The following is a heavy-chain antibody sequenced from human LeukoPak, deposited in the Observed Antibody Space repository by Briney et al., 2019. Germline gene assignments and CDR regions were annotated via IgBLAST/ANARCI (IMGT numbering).Heavy chain of an antibody. V-gene: IGHV4-34*01. J-gene: IGHJ5*02. D-gene: IGHD3-3*01. CDR2: INHSGST. CDR1: GGSFSGYY. CDR3: ARSRGFWGGYLATPRPPSGSDP. Sequence: SETLSLTCAVYGGSFSGYYWSWIRQPPGKGLEWIGEINHSGSTNYNPSLKSRVTISVDTSKNQFSLKLSSVTAAYTAVYYWARSRGFWGGYLATPRPPSGSDPWGQGTLVTVSS.